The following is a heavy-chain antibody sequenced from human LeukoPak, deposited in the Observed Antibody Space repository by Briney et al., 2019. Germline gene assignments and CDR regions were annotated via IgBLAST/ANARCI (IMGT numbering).Heavy chain of an antibody. CDR1: GFTFSSYG. V-gene: IGHV3-30*18. CDR3: AKAGLGGGSLPSNFDY. J-gene: IGHJ4*02. D-gene: IGHD2-15*01. Sequence: GGSLRLSCAASGFTFSSYGMHWVRQAPGKGLEWVAVISYDGSNKYYADSVKGRFTISRDNSKNTLYLQMNSLRAEDTAVYYCAKAGLGGGSLPSNFDYWGQGTLVTVSS. CDR2: ISYDGSNK.